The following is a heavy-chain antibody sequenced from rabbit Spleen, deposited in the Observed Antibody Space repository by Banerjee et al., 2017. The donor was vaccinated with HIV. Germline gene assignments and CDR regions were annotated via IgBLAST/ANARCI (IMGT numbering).Heavy chain of an antibody. CDR2: INASTGKP. D-gene: IGHD1-1*01. CDR1: GFSFSARDV. J-gene: IGHJ4*01. CDR3: ARDLVGVIGWNFYL. Sequence: QEQLVESGGGLVQPEGSLTLTCKASGFSFSARDVMCWVRQAPGKGLEWIACINASTGKPVYATWASGRFPISRTSSTTVTLRMTSLTAADRATYFCARDLVGVIGWNFYLWGQGTLVTVS. V-gene: IGHV1S45*01.